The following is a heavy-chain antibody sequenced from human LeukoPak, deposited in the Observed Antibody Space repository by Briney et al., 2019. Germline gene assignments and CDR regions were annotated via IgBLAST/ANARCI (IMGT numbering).Heavy chain of an antibody. CDR1: GGSISSGGYS. Sequence: SQTLSLTCAASGGSISSGGYSWSWIRQPPGKGLEWIGYIYHSGSTYYNPSLKSRVTISVDRSKNQFSLKLSSVTAADTAVYYCARDGRNYGDFFAFDYWGQGTLVTVSS. CDR3: ARDGRNYGDFFAFDY. V-gene: IGHV4-30-2*01. CDR2: IYHSGST. D-gene: IGHD4-17*01. J-gene: IGHJ4*02.